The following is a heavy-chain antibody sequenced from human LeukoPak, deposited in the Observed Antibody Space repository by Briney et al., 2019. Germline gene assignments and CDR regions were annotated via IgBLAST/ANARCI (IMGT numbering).Heavy chain of an antibody. D-gene: IGHD3-3*01. CDR2: ISGSGSST. CDR1: GFTFSSYA. CDR3: AKHRSDFWSCSDF. V-gene: IGHV3-23*01. J-gene: IGHJ4*02. Sequence: GGSLRLSCAASGFTFSSYAMSWVRQAPGKGLEWVSAISGSGSSTYYADSVKGRFTISRDNSKNTLYMQMNSLRAEDTAVYYCAKHRSDFWSCSDFRGQGTLVTVSP.